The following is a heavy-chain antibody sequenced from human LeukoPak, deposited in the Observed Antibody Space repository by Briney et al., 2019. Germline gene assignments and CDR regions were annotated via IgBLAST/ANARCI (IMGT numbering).Heavy chain of an antibody. CDR3: AREGGYYHLDY. V-gene: IGHV3-11*01. CDR1: GGSFSGYY. D-gene: IGHD3-22*01. CDR2: ISSTVSTT. J-gene: IGHJ4*02. Sequence: LSLTCAVYGGSFSGYYMSWIRQAPGKGLEGISYISSTVSTTYYADSVKGRFTISRDNAKNSLYLQMNSLRAEDTAVYYCAREGGYYHLDYWGQGTLVTVSS.